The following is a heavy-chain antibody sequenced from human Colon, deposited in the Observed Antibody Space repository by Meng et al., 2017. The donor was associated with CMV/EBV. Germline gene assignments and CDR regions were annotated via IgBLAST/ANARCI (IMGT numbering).Heavy chain of an antibody. J-gene: IGHJ4*02. V-gene: IGHV3-7*01. CDR1: GLTFSDSF. Sequence: GGSLRLSCTASGLTFSDSFMSWVRQAPGKGLEWVANIKQDGSEKFYADSVKGRFTISRDNARKSVYLQMDSLRAEDTAVYYCARLVVGDNDYFDYWGQGTLVTVSS. CDR2: IKQDGSEK. CDR3: ARLVVGDNDYFDY. D-gene: IGHD2-15*01.